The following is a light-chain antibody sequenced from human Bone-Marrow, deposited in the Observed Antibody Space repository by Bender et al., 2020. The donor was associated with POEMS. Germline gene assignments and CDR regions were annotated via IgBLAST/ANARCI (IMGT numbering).Light chain of an antibody. CDR2: EVN. CDR1: SGDIGGHKL. CDR3: CSYADSGPSYV. J-gene: IGLJ1*01. Sequence: QSVLTQPASVSGSPGHSITIPCTGTSGDIGGHKLVSWYQHSPGKAPKLILFEVNSRPSGVSDRFSGSKSGNTASLTISGLRPEDEAYYYCCSYADSGPSYVFGSGTTVTVL. V-gene: IGLV2-23*02.